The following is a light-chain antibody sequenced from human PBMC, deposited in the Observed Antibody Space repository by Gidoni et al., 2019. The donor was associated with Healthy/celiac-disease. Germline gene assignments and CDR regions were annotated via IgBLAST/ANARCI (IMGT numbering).Light chain of an antibody. Sequence: QSALTQPASVSGSPGQSLTISCTGTSSDVGGYNYVSWYQQHPGQAPKLMIYDVSNRPSGVSNRFSGAKSGNTASLTISGLQAEEEADYYCSSYTSSSTLDWVFGGGTKLTVL. CDR3: SSYTSSSTLDWV. V-gene: IGLV2-14*03. J-gene: IGLJ3*02. CDR1: SSDVGGYNY. CDR2: DVS.